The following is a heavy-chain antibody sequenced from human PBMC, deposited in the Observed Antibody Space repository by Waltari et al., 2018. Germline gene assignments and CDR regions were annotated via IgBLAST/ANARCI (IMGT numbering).Heavy chain of an antibody. Sequence: QVQLVQSGAEVKKPGASVKVSCKASGYTFTGYYMHWVRQAPGQGLEWMGWINPNSGGTNYAQKFQGRVTMTRDTSISTAYMELSRLRSDDTAVYYCARDRGGGLLWFGELYWGQGTLVTVSS. CDR1: GYTFTGYY. CDR3: ARDRGGGLLWFGELY. D-gene: IGHD3-10*01. CDR2: INPNSGGT. J-gene: IGHJ4*02. V-gene: IGHV1-2*02.